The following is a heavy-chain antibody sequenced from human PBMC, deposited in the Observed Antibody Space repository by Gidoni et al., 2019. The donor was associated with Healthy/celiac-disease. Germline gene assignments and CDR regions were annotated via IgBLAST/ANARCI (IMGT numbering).Heavy chain of an antibody. CDR1: GGSISSSSYY. V-gene: IGHV4-39*01. Sequence: QLQLQESGPGLVKPSETLSLTCTVSGGSISSSSYYWGWIRQPPGKGLEWIGSIYYSGRTYYNPSLKSRVTISVDMSKNQFSLKLSSVTAADTAVYYCARYTVTTNYYFDYWGQGTLVTVSS. D-gene: IGHD4-17*01. J-gene: IGHJ4*02. CDR3: ARYTVTTNYYFDY. CDR2: IYYSGRT.